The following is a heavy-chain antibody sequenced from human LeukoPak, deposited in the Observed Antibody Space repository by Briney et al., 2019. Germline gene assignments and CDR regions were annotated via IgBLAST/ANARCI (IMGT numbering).Heavy chain of an antibody. V-gene: IGHV4-61*02. CDR2: THTSGST. CDR1: GGSISSGSYY. J-gene: IGHJ3*02. Sequence: SETLSLTCTVSGGSISSGSYYWSWIRLPAGKGLEWIGRTHTSGSTNYNPSLKSRVTISVDTSKNQFSLKLSSVTAADTAVYYCARDPIYCSGGSCSTEEAFDIWGQGTMVTVSS. CDR3: ARDPIYCSGGSCSTEEAFDI. D-gene: IGHD2-15*01.